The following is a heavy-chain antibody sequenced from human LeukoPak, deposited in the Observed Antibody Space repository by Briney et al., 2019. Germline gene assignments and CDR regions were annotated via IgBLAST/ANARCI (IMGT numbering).Heavy chain of an antibody. Sequence: PGRSLRLSCAASGFTFDDYAMHWVRQAPGKGLEWVSGISWNSGSIGYADSVKGRFTISRDNSKNTLYLQMNSLRAEDTAVYYCANMGTLPGDYWGQGTLVTVSS. CDR2: ISWNSGSI. V-gene: IGHV3-9*01. CDR3: ANMGTLPGDY. CDR1: GFTFDDYA. D-gene: IGHD1-1*01. J-gene: IGHJ4*02.